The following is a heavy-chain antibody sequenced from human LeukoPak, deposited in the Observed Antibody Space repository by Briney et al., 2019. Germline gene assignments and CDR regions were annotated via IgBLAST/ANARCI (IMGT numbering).Heavy chain of an antibody. J-gene: IGHJ5*02. CDR2: IKPNSGST. V-gene: IGHV1-8*01. D-gene: IGHD2-2*01. CDR1: GYTFNSYD. CDR3: TRLVGRSSTSCYSPDNWFDP. Sequence: ASVKVSCKASGYTFNSYDIHWVRQATGQGPEWMGWIKPNSGSTDSAQKFRGRVTLTTDTSTSTAYLELSSLTSEDTAVYYCTRLVGRSSTSCYSPDNWFDPWGQGTLVTVSP.